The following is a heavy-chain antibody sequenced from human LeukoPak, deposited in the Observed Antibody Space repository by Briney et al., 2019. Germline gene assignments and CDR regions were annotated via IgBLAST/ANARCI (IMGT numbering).Heavy chain of an antibody. J-gene: IGHJ4*02. V-gene: IGHV1-69*13. CDR2: IIPIFGTA. D-gene: IGHD3-22*01. CDR3: AGGYYSSGYYTLDY. CDR1: GYTFSSYA. Sequence: SVKVSCKASGYTFSSYAISWVRQAPGQGLEWMGGIIPIFGTANYAQKFQGRVTITADESTSTAYMELSSLRSEDTAVYYCAGGYYSSGYYTLDYWGQGTLVTVSS.